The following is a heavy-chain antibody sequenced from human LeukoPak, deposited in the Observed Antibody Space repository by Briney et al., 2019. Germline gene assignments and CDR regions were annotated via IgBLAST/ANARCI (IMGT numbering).Heavy chain of an antibody. J-gene: IGHJ3*02. V-gene: IGHV4-59*01. Sequence: SETLSLTCTVSGDSISSYYWSWIRQPPGKGLEWIGYIYYSGSTNYNPSLKSRVTISVDTSKNQFSLKLSSVTAADTAVYYCARVTSGSYKPYDAFDIWGQGTMVTVSS. D-gene: IGHD1-26*01. CDR2: IYYSGST. CDR1: GDSISSYY. CDR3: ARVTSGSYKPYDAFDI.